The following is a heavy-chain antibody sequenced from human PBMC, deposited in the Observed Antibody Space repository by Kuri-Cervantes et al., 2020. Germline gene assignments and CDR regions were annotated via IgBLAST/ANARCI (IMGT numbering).Heavy chain of an antibody. V-gene: IGHV3-23*01. CDR3: VVIAVADKTDY. Sequence: GGSLRLSCAASGFTFSSYAMHWVRQAPGKGLEWVSAISGSGGSTYYADSVKGRFTISRDNSKNTLYLQMNSLRAEDTAVYYCVVIAVADKTDYWGQGTLVTVSS. CDR2: ISGSGGST. D-gene: IGHD6-19*01. CDR1: GFTFSSYA. J-gene: IGHJ4*02.